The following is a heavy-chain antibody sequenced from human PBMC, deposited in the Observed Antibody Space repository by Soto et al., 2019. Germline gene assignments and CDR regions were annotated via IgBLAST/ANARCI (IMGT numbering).Heavy chain of an antibody. J-gene: IGHJ4*02. V-gene: IGHV4-34*01. Sequence: SETLSLTCAVYGGSFSDYFWSGIRQPPGKGLEWIGEINHSGSTNYNPFLKSRVTILVDTSKSQFSLNLSSVTAADTAVYYCARGDCHRDDCWGQGTLVTVS. CDR1: GGSFSDYF. CDR3: ARGDCHRDDC. D-gene: IGHD2-21*01. CDR2: INHSGST.